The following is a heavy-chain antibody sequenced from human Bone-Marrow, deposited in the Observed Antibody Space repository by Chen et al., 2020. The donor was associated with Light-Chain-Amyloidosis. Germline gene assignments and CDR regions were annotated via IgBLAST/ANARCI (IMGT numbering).Heavy chain of an antibody. V-gene: IGHV5-51*01. J-gene: IGHJ4*02. CDR1: GYTFPNYW. D-gene: IGHD5-12*01. CDR3: ARRRDGYNFDY. Sequence: EVQLEQSGPEVKKPGESLKISCKGSGYTFPNYWIGWVPRMPGKGLEWMGVIYPDDSDARYSPSFEGQVTISADKSITTAYLQWRSLKASDTAMYYCARRRDGYNFDYWGQGTLVTVSS. CDR2: IYPDDSDA.